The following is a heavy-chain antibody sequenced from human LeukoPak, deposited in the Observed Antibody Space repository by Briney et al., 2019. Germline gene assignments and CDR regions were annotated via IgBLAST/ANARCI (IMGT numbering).Heavy chain of an antibody. D-gene: IGHD3-22*01. J-gene: IGHJ4*02. Sequence: PGESLRLSCAASGFTFKKYWMNWVRQVPGKGLECLGNIKEDGSETYYADSVKGRFTISRDNPKNLLFLQINSLRVEDTAVYYCARYFDSSGHFDYWGQGTLVTVSS. CDR2: IKEDGSET. CDR3: ARYFDSSGHFDY. CDR1: GFTFKKYW. V-gene: IGHV3-7*01.